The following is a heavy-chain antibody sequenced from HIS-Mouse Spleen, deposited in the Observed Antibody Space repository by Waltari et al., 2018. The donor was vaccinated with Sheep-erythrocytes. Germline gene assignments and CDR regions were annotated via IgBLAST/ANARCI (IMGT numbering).Heavy chain of an antibody. D-gene: IGHD6-6*01. V-gene: IGHV3-11*01. Sequence: QVQLVESGGGLVKPGGSLSLSCAASGLPCRDYSMTCIRQAPGKGLEWGSYISSSGSTIYYADSVKGRFTISRDNAKNSLYLQMNSLRAEDTAVYYCAREKTSSSSFDYWGQGTLVTVSS. J-gene: IGHJ4*02. CDR2: ISSSGSTI. CDR3: AREKTSSSSFDY. CDR1: GLPCRDYS.